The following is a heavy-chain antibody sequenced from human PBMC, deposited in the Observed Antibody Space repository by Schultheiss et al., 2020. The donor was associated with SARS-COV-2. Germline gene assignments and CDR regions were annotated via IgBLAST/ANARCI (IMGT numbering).Heavy chain of an antibody. CDR1: GFTFSSYG. CDR3: VVGGGGSTSSYFDY. Sequence: GGSLRLSCTASGFTFSSYGMHWVRQAPGKGLEWVSYISSSGSTIYYADSVKGRFTISRDNAKNSLYLQMNSLRAEDTALYYCVVGGGGSTSSYFDYWGQGTLVTVSS. D-gene: IGHD2-2*01. J-gene: IGHJ4*02. CDR2: ISSSGSTI. V-gene: IGHV3-48*04.